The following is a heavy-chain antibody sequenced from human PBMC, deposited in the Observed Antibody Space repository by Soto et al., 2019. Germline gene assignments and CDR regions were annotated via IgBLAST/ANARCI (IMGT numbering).Heavy chain of an antibody. Sequence: GGSLRLPYAASGLTFRSYSMNWIRQAPGKGLEWVSSISSSSSYIYYADSVKGRFTISRDNAKNSLYLQMNSLRAEDTAVYYCAREVGRYSSGWYWFDPWGQGTLVTVSP. V-gene: IGHV3-21*04. CDR1: GLTFRSYS. J-gene: IGHJ5*02. D-gene: IGHD6-19*01. CDR3: AREVGRYSSGWYWFDP. CDR2: ISSSSSYI.